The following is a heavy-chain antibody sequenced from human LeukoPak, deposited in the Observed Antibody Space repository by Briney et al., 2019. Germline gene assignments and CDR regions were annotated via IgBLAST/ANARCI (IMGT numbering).Heavy chain of an antibody. J-gene: IGHJ3*02. Sequence: SETLSLTCTVSGGSIGSYYWNWIRQAPGKGLEWIGYIHYSGSTNYNPSLKSRVTISVDTSKNQFSLKLSAVTAADTAVYYCARGGYYGSGRDAFDIWGQGTMVTVSS. D-gene: IGHD3-10*01. CDR2: IHYSGST. CDR3: ARGGYYGSGRDAFDI. V-gene: IGHV4-59*12. CDR1: GGSIGSYY.